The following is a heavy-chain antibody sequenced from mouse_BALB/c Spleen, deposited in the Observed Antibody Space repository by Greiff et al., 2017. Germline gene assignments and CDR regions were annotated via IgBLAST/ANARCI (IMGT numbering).Heavy chain of an antibody. CDR1: GFTFSSYY. J-gene: IGHJ3*01. Sequence: EVQGVESGGGLVKLGGSLKLSCAASGFTFSSYYMSWVRQTPEKRLELVAAINSNGGSTYYPDTVKGRFTISRDNAKNTLYLQMSSLKSEDTALYYCARHVITESWFAYWGQGTLVTVSA. CDR3: ARHVITESWFAY. CDR2: INSNGGST. D-gene: IGHD2-4*01. V-gene: IGHV5-6-2*01.